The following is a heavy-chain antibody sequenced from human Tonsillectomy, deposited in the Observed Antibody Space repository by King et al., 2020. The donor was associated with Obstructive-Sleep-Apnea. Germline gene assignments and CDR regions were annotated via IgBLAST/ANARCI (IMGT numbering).Heavy chain of an antibody. V-gene: IGHV4-59*01. CDR3: AKYSSSWYGNDY. Sequence: QLQESGPGLVKPSETLSLTCTVSGGSISGYYWSRIRQPPGKGLEWIGYIYYSGSTTYNPSLKSRVTISGDTSKNQFSLRLSSVTAADTAVYYCAKYSSSWYGNDYWGQGTLVTVSS. D-gene: IGHD6-13*01. CDR1: GGSISGYY. J-gene: IGHJ4*02. CDR2: IYYSGST.